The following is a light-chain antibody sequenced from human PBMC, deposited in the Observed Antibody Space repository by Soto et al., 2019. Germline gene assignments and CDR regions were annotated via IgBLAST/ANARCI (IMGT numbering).Light chain of an antibody. CDR2: LGS. CDR1: QSLLHSNGYSY. V-gene: IGKV2-28*01. CDR3: MQTLQTWT. Sequence: DIFMTQSPLSLAVTPGEPASISCKSSQSLLHSNGYSYLDWYLQKPGQSPQLLIYLGSNRASGVPDRFSGSGSGTDFTLKISRVEAEDVGVYYCMQTLQTWTFGQGTKVDIK. J-gene: IGKJ1*01.